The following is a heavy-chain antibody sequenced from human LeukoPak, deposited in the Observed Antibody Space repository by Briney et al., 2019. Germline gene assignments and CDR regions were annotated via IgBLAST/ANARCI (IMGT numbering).Heavy chain of an antibody. Sequence: GGSLRLSCAASGFTFSSHSMNWVRQAPGKGLEWVSSISSSSSYIYYADSVKGRFTISRDNAKNSLYLQMNSLRAEDTAVYYCARAGGSYGSGSYFKGWGQGTLVTVSS. J-gene: IGHJ4*02. V-gene: IGHV3-21*01. D-gene: IGHD3-10*01. CDR3: ARAGGSYGSGSYFKG. CDR1: GFTFSSHS. CDR2: ISSSSSYI.